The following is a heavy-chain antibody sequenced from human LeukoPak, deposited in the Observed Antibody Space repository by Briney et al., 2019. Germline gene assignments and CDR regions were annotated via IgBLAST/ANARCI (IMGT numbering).Heavy chain of an antibody. Sequence: SETLSLTCTVSGGSVSSGSYYWSWIRQPPGKGLEWIGYIYYSGGTNYNPSLKSRVTISVDTSKNQFSLKLSSVTAADTAVYYCARVRIAVAGHTLPSYFDYWGQGTLVTVSS. CDR3: ARVRIAVAGHTLPSYFDY. J-gene: IGHJ4*02. CDR2: IYYSGGT. V-gene: IGHV4-61*01. D-gene: IGHD6-19*01. CDR1: GGSVSSGSYY.